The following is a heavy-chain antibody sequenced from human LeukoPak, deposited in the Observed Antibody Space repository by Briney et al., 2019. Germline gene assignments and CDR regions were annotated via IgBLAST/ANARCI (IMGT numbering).Heavy chain of an antibody. V-gene: IGHV3-21*04. D-gene: IGHD2-21*02. CDR3: AKKRDAFVVVTESYYFDY. CDR1: GFTFSSYS. CDR2: ISSSSSYI. J-gene: IGHJ4*02. Sequence: GGSLRLSCAASGFTFSSYSMNWVRKAPGKGLEWVSSISSSSSYIYYADSVKGRFASSRDNSKNTLYLQVNSLRAEDTAVYYCAKKRDAFVVVTESYYFDYWGQGTLVAVSS.